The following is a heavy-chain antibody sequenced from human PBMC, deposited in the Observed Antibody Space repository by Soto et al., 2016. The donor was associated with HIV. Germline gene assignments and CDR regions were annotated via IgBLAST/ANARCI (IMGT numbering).Heavy chain of an antibody. V-gene: IGHV3-30*04. D-gene: IGHD2-2*01. Sequence: VQLVESGGGVVQPGRSLRLSCAASGFIFSNYAIHWVRQAPGKGLEWVAVISYDGSHKYFADSVKGRFTISRDNSKNMVYLQMNSLRVEDTAVYYCARDRWGVVLDRITYQLRRGQG. CDR2: ISYDGSHK. J-gene: IGHJ1*01. CDR1: GFIFSNYA. CDR3: ARDRWGVVLDRITYQLR.